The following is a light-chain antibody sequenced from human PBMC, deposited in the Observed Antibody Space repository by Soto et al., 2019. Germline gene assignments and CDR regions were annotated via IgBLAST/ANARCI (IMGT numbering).Light chain of an antibody. J-gene: IGKJ2*01. CDR1: QSLVHSDGNTY. CDR2: KVS. CDR3: MQGTHWPFT. Sequence: DVVMTQSPLSLPVTLGQPASISCRSSQSLVHSDGNTYLNWFQQRPGQSPRRLIYKVSTRDSGVPDRFSGSGSGTDFTLRISCVEAEDVGVYYCMQGTHWPFTFGQGTKLEIK. V-gene: IGKV2-30*02.